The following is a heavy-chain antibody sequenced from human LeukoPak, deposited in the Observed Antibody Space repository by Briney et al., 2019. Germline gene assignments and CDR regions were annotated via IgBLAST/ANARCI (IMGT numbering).Heavy chain of an antibody. J-gene: IGHJ3*02. CDR3: ARVGSTDSPHAFDI. CDR1: GFLFSSYW. V-gene: IGHV3-74*01. Sequence: PGGSLRLSCAASGFLFSSYWIDWVRQAPGKGLVWVSGINSDGSMTRYAESVKGRFTISRDNAKNTLYLQMNSLRAKDTAVYYCARVGSTDSPHAFDIWGQGTTVTVSS. CDR2: INSDGSMT. D-gene: IGHD3-22*01.